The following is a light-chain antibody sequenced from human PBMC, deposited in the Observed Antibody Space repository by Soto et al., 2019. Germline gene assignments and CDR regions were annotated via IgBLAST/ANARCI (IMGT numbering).Light chain of an antibody. V-gene: IGKV1-9*01. CDR1: QGINRY. CDR2: AAS. J-gene: IGKJ4*01. Sequence: DIQLTQSPSFLSASVGDRVTITCRASQGINRYLAWYQQKAGKAPKVLIYAASTLHSGVPSRFSGSGSGTEFTLTISSQQPEDFATYYCQQLNSYPLTFGGGTKVEIK. CDR3: QQLNSYPLT.